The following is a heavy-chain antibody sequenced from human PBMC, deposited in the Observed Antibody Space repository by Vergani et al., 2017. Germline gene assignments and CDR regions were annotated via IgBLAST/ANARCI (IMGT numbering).Heavy chain of an antibody. CDR1: GGSLSGYY. J-gene: IGHJ6*03. CDR3: ARRAPRRYCSGGSCSRYYYYMDV. CDR2: INHSGST. V-gene: IGHV4-34*01. Sequence: QVQLQQWGAGLLKPSETLSLTCAVYGGSLSGYYWSWIRQPPGKGLEWIGKINHSGSTNYNPSLKSRVPISVDTSKNQFSLKLSSVTAADTAVYYCARRAPRRYCSGGSCSRYYYYMDVWGKGTTVTVSS. D-gene: IGHD2-15*01.